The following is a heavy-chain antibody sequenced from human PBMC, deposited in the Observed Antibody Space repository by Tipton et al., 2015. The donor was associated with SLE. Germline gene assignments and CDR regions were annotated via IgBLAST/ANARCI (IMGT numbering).Heavy chain of an antibody. CDR2: ISYDGSNK. Sequence: SLRLSCAASGFTFSSYGMHWVRQAPGKGLEWVAVISYDGSNKYYADSVKGRFTISRDNSKNTLYLQMNSLRAEETAVYYCARGHRWGVFDYWGQGTLVTVSS. J-gene: IGHJ4*02. D-gene: IGHD7-27*01. CDR1: GFTFSSYG. V-gene: IGHV3-30*19. CDR3: ARGHRWGVFDY.